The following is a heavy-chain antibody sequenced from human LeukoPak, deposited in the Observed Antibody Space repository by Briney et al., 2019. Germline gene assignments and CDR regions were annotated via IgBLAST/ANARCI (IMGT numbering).Heavy chain of an antibody. CDR1: GYTFTSYG. CDR2: ISVYNGNT. V-gene: IGHV1-18*01. Sequence: ASVKVSCKASGYTFTSYGISWVRQAPGQGLEWMGWISVYNGNTNYAQKFQGGVTMTTDTSTNTAYMELRSLTSDDAAVYYCARVVVVAATEVQYYFDYWGHGTLVTVSS. J-gene: IGHJ4*01. CDR3: ARVVVVAATEVQYYFDY. D-gene: IGHD2-15*01.